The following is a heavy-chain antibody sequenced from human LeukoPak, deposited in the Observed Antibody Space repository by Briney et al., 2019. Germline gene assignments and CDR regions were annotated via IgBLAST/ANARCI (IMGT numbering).Heavy chain of an antibody. D-gene: IGHD4-11*01. V-gene: IGHV3-30*02. CDR1: GFTFSSYG. CDR3: ASSSVDSNYESAYWFDY. J-gene: IGHJ4*02. Sequence: QAGGSLRLSCAASGFTFSSYGMRWVRQAPGKGLEWVAFIRYDGSNKYYADSVKGRFTISRDNSKNTLYLQMNSLRAEDTAVYYCASSSVDSNYESAYWFDYWGQGTLVTVSS. CDR2: IRYDGSNK.